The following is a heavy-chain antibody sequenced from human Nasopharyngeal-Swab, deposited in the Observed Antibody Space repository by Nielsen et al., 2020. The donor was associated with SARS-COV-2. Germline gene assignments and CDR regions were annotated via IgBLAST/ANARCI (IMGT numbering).Heavy chain of an antibody. CDR3: ARDRVGDRGYWSFDL. Sequence: GESLKISCTASGFTFGDYALTWFRRAPGKGLEWVGFIRSRLYGGTTEYAASVKGRFTIARDDSNSYAFLQMDSLTTEDTAVYHCARDRVGDRGYWSFDLWGRGTLVTVSS. V-gene: IGHV3-49*03. CDR2: IRSRLYGGTT. D-gene: IGHD3-10*01. CDR1: GFTFGDYA. J-gene: IGHJ2*01.